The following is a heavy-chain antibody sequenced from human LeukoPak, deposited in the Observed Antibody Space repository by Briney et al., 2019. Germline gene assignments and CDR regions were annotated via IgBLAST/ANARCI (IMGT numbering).Heavy chain of an antibody. D-gene: IGHD3-10*01. Sequence: PSETLSLTCAVYGGSFSGYYWSWIRQPPGKGLEWIGEINHSGSTNYNPSLKSRVTISVDTSKNQFSLKLSSVTAADTAVYYCARERLSFTYYYGSGSYYTGSNWFDPWGQGTLATVSS. CDR1: GGSFSGYY. J-gene: IGHJ5*02. CDR3: ARERLSFTYYYGSGSYYTGSNWFDP. V-gene: IGHV4-34*01. CDR2: INHSGST.